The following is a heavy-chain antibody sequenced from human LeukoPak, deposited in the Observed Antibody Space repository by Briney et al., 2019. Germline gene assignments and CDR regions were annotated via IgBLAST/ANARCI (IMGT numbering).Heavy chain of an antibody. Sequence: PGGSLRLSCAASGFTFSSYGMHWVRQAPGKGLEWVANIKQDGSEKYYVDSVKGRFTISRDNAKNSLYLQMNSLRAEDTAVYYCARDIMTTVTTAFDWGQGTLVTVSS. J-gene: IGHJ4*02. CDR3: ARDIMTTVTTAFD. V-gene: IGHV3-7*01. CDR1: GFTFSSYG. CDR2: IKQDGSEK. D-gene: IGHD4-17*01.